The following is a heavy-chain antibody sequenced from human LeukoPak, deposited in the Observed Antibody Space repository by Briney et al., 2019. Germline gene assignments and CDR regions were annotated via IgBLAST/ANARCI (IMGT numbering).Heavy chain of an antibody. Sequence: PGGSLRLSCAASGFTFDDYAMHWVRQAPGKGLEWVSGISWNSGSMGYADSVKGRFTISRDNSKNTLYLQMNSLRAEDTAVYYCARATRPPGYYDSSGLGWYFDLWGRGTLVTVSS. J-gene: IGHJ2*01. CDR2: ISWNSGSM. D-gene: IGHD3-22*01. CDR3: ARATRPPGYYDSSGLGWYFDL. CDR1: GFTFDDYA. V-gene: IGHV3-9*01.